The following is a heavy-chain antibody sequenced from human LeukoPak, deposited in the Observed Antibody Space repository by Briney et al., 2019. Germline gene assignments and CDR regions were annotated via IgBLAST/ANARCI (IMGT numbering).Heavy chain of an antibody. V-gene: IGHV1-18*01. CDR1: GYTFTSYA. CDR2: ISANSGNT. J-gene: IGHJ5*02. Sequence: ASVKVSFKASGYTFTSYAISWVRQAPGQGLEWMGWISANSGNTNYARKLQGRVTMTTDTSTSTAYMELRSLGSDDTAVYYCARAKIAAPANWFDPWGQGTLVIVSS. D-gene: IGHD6-6*01. CDR3: ARAKIAAPANWFDP.